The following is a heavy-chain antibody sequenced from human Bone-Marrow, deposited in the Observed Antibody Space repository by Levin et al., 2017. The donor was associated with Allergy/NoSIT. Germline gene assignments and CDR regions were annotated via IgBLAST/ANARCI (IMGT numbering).Heavy chain of an antibody. D-gene: IGHD3-16*01. V-gene: IGHV3-23*01. J-gene: IGHJ4*02. CDR3: AKGSHLYYFGY. CDR1: GFTFSDNA. Sequence: GGSLRLSCAASGFTFSDNAMTWVRQTPGKGLEWVSTISGSGDLEYYADSVRGRSTISRDNYKNTLYLRMNSLRAEDTAVYYCAKGSHLYYFGYRGQGTLVTVSS. CDR2: ISGSGDLE.